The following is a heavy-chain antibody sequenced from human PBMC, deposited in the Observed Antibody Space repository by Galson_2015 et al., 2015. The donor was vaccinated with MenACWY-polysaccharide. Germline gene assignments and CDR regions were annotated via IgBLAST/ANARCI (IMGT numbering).Heavy chain of an antibody. CDR3: AKEEHNFFPQCSCMDV. Sequence: SLRLSCAASGFSLSNDWMHWVCHAPGKGLVWVSRISSDGSSTNYADSVKGRFTISRDNADNTLYLQMDSLRAEDTAVYYCAKEEHNFFPQCSCMDVWGRGTTVIVSS. J-gene: IGHJ6*02. D-gene: IGHD1-20*01. CDR2: ISSDGSST. V-gene: IGHV3-74*01. CDR1: GFSLSNDW.